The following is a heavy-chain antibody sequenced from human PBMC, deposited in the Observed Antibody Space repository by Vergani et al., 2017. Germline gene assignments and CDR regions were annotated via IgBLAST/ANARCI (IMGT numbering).Heavy chain of an antibody. D-gene: IGHD3-22*01. CDR2: ISSDGGSK. J-gene: IGHJ4*02. CDR3: AGPQGTSAYYYGGFDY. CDR1: GFTFSTYA. V-gene: IGHV3-23*01. Sequence: EVQLLESGGGLVQPGGSLRLSCAASGFTFSTYAMPWVRQAPGKGLEWVSIISSDGGSKYYADSVKGRFTISRDNSKNTLSLQMNSLTAEDTAIYYCAGPQGTSAYYYGGFDYWGQGILVTVSS.